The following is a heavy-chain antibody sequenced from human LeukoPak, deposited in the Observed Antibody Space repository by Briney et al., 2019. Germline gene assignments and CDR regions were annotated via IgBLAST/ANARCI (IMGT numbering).Heavy chain of an antibody. V-gene: IGHV4-39*07. CDR3: AGGSRGAFDY. CDR2: IYYSGST. D-gene: IGHD1-26*01. Sequence: SETLSLTYTVSGGSISSSSYYWGWIRQPPGKGLEWIGSIYYSGSTYYNPPLKSRVTISVDKPKDQFSLKLSSVTAADTAVYYCAGGSRGAFDYWGQGTLVTVSS. CDR1: GGSISSSSYY. J-gene: IGHJ4*02.